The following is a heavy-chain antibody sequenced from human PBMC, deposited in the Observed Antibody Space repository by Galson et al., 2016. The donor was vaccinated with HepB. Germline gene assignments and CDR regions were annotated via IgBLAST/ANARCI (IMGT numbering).Heavy chain of an antibody. D-gene: IGHD3-16*01. J-gene: IGHJ4*02. CDR3: ARGGGRLDC. CDR2: INPDGSAK. V-gene: IGHV3-7*05. Sequence: SLRLSCAGSGFTFSGPWLGWVRRTPGRGLEWVANINPDGSAKYYVDSLEGRFAISRENSRTSVYLPMTSLGAEATGVYYCARGGGRLDCWGQGTLVTVSS. CDR1: GFTFSGPW.